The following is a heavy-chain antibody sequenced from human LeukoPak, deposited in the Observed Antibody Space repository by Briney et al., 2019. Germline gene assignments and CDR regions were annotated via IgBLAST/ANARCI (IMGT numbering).Heavy chain of an antibody. Sequence: ALVKVSCKASGYTFTSYGISWVRQAPGQGLEWMGWISAYNGNTIYTQKLQGRVTMTTDTSKSTAYKKLRSLRSDDTAVYYCARDLTTMTNNWFDPWGQGTLVTVSS. CDR1: GYTFTSYG. J-gene: IGHJ5*02. CDR3: ARDLTTMTNNWFDP. CDR2: ISAYNGNT. V-gene: IGHV1-18*01. D-gene: IGHD4-17*01.